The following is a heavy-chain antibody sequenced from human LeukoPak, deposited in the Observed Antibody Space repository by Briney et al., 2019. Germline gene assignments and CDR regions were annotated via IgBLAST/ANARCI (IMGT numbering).Heavy chain of an antibody. CDR1: GGPFSSYA. Sequence: ASVKVSCKASGGPFSSYAISWVRPAPGQGLEWMGGIIPIFGTANYAQKFQGRVTITADKSTSTAYMELSSLRSEDTAVYYCARGVEQRRLDYWGQGTLVTVSS. J-gene: IGHJ4*02. D-gene: IGHD6-6*01. CDR2: IIPIFGTA. V-gene: IGHV1-69*06. CDR3: ARGVEQRRLDY.